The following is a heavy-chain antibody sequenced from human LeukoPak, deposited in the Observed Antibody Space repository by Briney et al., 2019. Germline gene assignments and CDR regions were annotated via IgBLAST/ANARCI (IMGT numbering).Heavy chain of an antibody. D-gene: IGHD6-19*01. CDR1: GYTFTSYG. V-gene: IGHV1-18*01. CDR3: ARGPGGIAVDGTFQH. Sequence: ASVKVSCKASGYTFTSYGISWVRQAPGQGLEWMGWISAYNGNTNYAQKLQGRVTMTTDTSTSTAYMEMRSLRSDDTAVYYCARGPGGIAVDGTFQHWGQGTLVTVSS. J-gene: IGHJ1*01. CDR2: ISAYNGNT.